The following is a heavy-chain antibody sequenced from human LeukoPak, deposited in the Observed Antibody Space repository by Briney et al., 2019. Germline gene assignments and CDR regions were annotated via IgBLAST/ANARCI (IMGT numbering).Heavy chain of an antibody. J-gene: IGHJ4*02. CDR2: ISFDGTNR. CDR1: GFTFSSYA. CDR3: AKDSKDYYDSSGCLDY. V-gene: IGHV3-30*18. D-gene: IGHD3-22*01. Sequence: GGSLRLSCASSGFTFSSYAMSWVRQAPGKGLEWVAVISFDGTNRYYADSVKGRFTISRDNSKNTLYLQMNSLRPEDTALYYCAKDSKDYYDSSGCLDYWGQGTLVTVSS.